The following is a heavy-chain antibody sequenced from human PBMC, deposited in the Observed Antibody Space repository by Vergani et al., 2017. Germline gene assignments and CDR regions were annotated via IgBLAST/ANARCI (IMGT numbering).Heavy chain of an antibody. J-gene: IGHJ4*02. CDR2: ISGSGGST. Sequence: EVQLLESGGGLVQPGGSLRLSCAASGFTFSSYAMSWVRQAPGKGLEWVSAISGSGGSTYYADSVKGRFTISRDNSKNTLYLQMNSLRAEDTAVYYCAKVSPPISPPHYSGYDLPDYWGQGTLVTVSS. D-gene: IGHD5-12*01. V-gene: IGHV3-23*01. CDR1: GFTFSSYA. CDR3: AKVSPPISPPHYSGYDLPDY.